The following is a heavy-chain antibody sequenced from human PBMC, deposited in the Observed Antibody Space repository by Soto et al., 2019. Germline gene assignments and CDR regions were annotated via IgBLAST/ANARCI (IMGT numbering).Heavy chain of an antibody. J-gene: IGHJ3*01. CDR3: ARSAGSESKDAFDH. V-gene: IGHV4-34*01. CDR2: INHSGSN. CDR1: GGSFSTYY. Sequence: PSETLSLTCVVSGGSFSTYYYNWIRQSPGKGLEWIGEINHSGSNNYSPSLKSRVTMSLDTSKNHFSLKLTSVTAADTAVYYCARSAGSESKDAFDHWGQVSMVTVS. D-gene: IGHD1-26*01.